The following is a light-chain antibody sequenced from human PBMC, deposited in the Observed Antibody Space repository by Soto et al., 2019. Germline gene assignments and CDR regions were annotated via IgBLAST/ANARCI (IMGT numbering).Light chain of an antibody. CDR1: QSVADNY. J-gene: IGKJ1*01. V-gene: IGKV3-20*01. Sequence: VLTHSTGTMHFSPDARGTLPSGPSQSVADNYLAWYQQKPGQAPRLLIYGASRRVSGIPGRFSGSGSGTNFTLTSSVLEAEDFAVYYCQQYGKLPRTFGQGTKVDIK. CDR2: GAS. CDR3: QQYGKLPRT.